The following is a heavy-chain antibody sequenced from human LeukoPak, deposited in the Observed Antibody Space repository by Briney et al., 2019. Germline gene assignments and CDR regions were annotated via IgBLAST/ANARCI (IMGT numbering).Heavy chain of an antibody. CDR1: GFTFTSYS. Sequence: GGSLRLSCAASGFTFTSYSTNWVRQAPGKGLEWVSSISSGSSYIYYADSVKGRFTISRGNAKNSLSLQMNSLRAEDTAVYYCARDACSSTNCYIYDWGQGTLVTVSS. J-gene: IGHJ4*02. D-gene: IGHD2-2*02. V-gene: IGHV3-21*01. CDR2: ISSGSSYI. CDR3: ARDACSSTNCYIYD.